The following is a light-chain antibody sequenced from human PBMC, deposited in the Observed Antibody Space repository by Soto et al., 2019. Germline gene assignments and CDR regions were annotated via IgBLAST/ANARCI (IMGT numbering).Light chain of an antibody. CDR1: QTVHSNY. CDR3: QHYGSSPRT. J-gene: IGKJ1*01. CDR2: GAS. Sequence: EIVLTQSPGILTLSLGERATLSCRASQTVHSNYLAWYQQKPGQAPRLLIHGASSRATDIPGRFSGSGSGTDFTLTISRLEPEDFAVYYCQHYGSSPRTFGQGTKVDIK. V-gene: IGKV3-20*01.